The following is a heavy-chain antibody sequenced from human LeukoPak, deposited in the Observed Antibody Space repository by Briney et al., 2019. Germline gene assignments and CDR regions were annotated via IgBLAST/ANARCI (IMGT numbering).Heavy chain of an antibody. Sequence: GGSLRLSCAASGFTFSSYSMNWVRQAPGKGLEWVSSISSSSSYIYYADSVKGRFTISRDNSKNTLYLQMNSLRAEDTAVYYCARDLTEYCSSTSCYQGAFDIWGQGTMVTVSS. D-gene: IGHD2-2*01. CDR3: ARDLTEYCSSTSCYQGAFDI. CDR1: GFTFSSYS. V-gene: IGHV3-21*01. CDR2: ISSSSSYI. J-gene: IGHJ3*02.